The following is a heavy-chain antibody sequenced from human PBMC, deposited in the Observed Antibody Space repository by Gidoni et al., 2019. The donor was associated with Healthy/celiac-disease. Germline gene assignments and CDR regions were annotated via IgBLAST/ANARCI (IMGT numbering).Heavy chain of an antibody. Sequence: QVQLQQSGPGLVKPSQTLSLTCAISGDSVSSNTAAWNWIRQSPSRGLEWLGRTYYRSKWYNDYAVSVQSRITINPDTSKNQFSLQVNSVTPEDTAVYYCTRETFFYESSGYAYWGQGTLVTVSS. J-gene: IGHJ4*02. CDR1: GDSVSSNTAA. CDR2: TYYRSKWYN. D-gene: IGHD3-22*01. CDR3: TRETFFYESSGYAY. V-gene: IGHV6-1*01.